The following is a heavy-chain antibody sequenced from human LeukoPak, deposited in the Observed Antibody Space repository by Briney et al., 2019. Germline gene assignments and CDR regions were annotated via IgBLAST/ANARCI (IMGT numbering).Heavy chain of an antibody. D-gene: IGHD2-15*01. Sequence: SETLSLTCAVSGGSISTYYWSWIRQLPGKGLEWIGYIYYSGSTNYNPSLNSRVTISVDPSKNQFSLKLNSVTTADTAVYYCARDVSVCSGGSCYSVNAFDIWGQGAMVTVSS. CDR1: GGSISTYY. J-gene: IGHJ3*02. CDR2: IYYSGST. CDR3: ARDVSVCSGGSCYSVNAFDI. V-gene: IGHV4-59*01.